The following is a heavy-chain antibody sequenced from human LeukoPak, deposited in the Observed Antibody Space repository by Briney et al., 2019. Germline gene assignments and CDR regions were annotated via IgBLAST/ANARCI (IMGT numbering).Heavy chain of an antibody. CDR1: GDTLTELS. V-gene: IGHV1-24*01. CDR3: ATGGPWDLLKY. Sequence: ASVKVSCKVSGDTLTELSTHWVRQAPGKGREWMGGFDPEHGEMIYAQKLQGRVTMTEDRSTDTAYMELSSLRSEDAAVYYCATGGPWDLLKYWGQGTLVTVSS. D-gene: IGHD3-9*01. J-gene: IGHJ4*02. CDR2: FDPEHGEM.